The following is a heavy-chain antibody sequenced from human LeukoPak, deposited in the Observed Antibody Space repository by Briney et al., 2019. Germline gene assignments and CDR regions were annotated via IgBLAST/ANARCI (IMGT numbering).Heavy chain of an antibody. CDR1: GFTLSSYE. Sequence: PGGSLRLSCAASGFTLSSYEINWARQAPGKGLEWVSYISSSGSTIYYADSVKGRFTISRDNAKNSLYLQMNSLRAEDTAVYYCASRVRRKRDFDYWGQGTLVTVSS. J-gene: IGHJ4*02. CDR2: ISSSGSTI. D-gene: IGHD4/OR15-4a*01. V-gene: IGHV3-48*03. CDR3: ASRVRRKRDFDY.